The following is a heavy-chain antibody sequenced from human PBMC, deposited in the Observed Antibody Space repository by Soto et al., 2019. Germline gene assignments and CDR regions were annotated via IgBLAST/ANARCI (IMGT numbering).Heavy chain of an antibody. CDR1: RDIFKNYA. V-gene: IGHV1-69*01. D-gene: IGHD3-10*01. CDR2: IIPFLGTV. CDR3: ARDDRGFTGGTDHGMDV. J-gene: IGHJ6*01. Sequence: QVQLVQSGAEVKTPGSSVRVSCKASRDIFKNYALSWVRQVPGQGLEWVGGIIPFLGTVKYAQKFQGRVTVTADASTNTAYLEMNNLKYEDTAVYYCARDDRGFTGGTDHGMDVW.